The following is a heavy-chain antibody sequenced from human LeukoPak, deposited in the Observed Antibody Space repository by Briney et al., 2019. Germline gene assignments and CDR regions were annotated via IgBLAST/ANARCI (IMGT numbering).Heavy chain of an antibody. D-gene: IGHD3-10*01. CDR2: IGTAGDT. Sequence: GGSLRLSCAASGFTFSSYDMHWARQATGKGLEWVSAIGTAGDTYYPGSVKGRFTISRENAKNSLYLQMNSLRAGDTAVYYCARSPLGFGELGDAFDIWGQGTMVTVSS. CDR1: GFTFSSYD. J-gene: IGHJ3*02. CDR3: ARSPLGFGELGDAFDI. V-gene: IGHV3-13*01.